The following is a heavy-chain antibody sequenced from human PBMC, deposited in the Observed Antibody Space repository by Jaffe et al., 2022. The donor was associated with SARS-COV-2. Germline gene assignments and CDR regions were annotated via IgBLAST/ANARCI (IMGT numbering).Heavy chain of an antibody. CDR3: TRDKYWASDY. V-gene: IGHV3-21*04. J-gene: IGHJ4*02. CDR2: VGAGNYM. Sequence: EVLLVESGGGPVQPGGSLRLACVGSGFPFSEYSLNWVRQAPGKGLEWLTHVGAGNYMWFADSVKGRFSASRDNAKNSIYLQMNSLRVDDTAVYFCTRDKYWASDYWGQGTLVTVSS. CDR1: GFPFSEYS. D-gene: IGHD2-8*02.